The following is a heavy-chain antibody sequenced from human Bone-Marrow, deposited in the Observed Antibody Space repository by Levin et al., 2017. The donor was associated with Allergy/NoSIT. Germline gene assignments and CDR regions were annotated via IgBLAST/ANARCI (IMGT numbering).Heavy chain of an antibody. V-gene: IGHV3-30-3*01. J-gene: IGHJ3*02. Sequence: GGSLRLSCAASGFTFSSYAMHWVRQAPGKGLEWVAVISYDGSNKYYADSVKGRFTISRDNSKNTLYLQMNSLRAEDTAVYYCAREGRYGDYLDAFDIWGQGTMVTVSS. CDR1: GFTFSSYA. CDR2: ISYDGSNK. D-gene: IGHD4-17*01. CDR3: AREGRYGDYLDAFDI.